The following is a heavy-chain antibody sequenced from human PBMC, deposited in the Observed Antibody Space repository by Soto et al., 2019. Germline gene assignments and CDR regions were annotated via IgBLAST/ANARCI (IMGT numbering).Heavy chain of an antibody. Sequence: QVQLVESGGGVVQPGRSLRLSCAASGFTFSSYAMHWVRQAPGKGLEWVAVISYDGSNKYYADSVKGRFTISRDNSKNTLYLQMNSLRAEDTAVYYCPRDQGGDIGYWGQGTLVTVSS. CDR2: ISYDGSNK. V-gene: IGHV3-30-3*01. CDR3: PRDQGGDIGY. J-gene: IGHJ4*02. CDR1: GFTFSSYA. D-gene: IGHD3-16*01.